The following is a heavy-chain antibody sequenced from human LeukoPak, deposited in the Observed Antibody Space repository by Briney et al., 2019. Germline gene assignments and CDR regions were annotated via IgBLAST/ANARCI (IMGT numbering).Heavy chain of an antibody. CDR2: IYYSGST. Sequence: SSETLSLTCTVSGGSVSSGNYYWSWIRQPPGKGLDWIGDIYYSGSTNYNPSLKSRVTISVDTSKNQFSLKLTSVTAADTAVYYCASARKGGDDHFDYWGQGTLVTVSS. D-gene: IGHD2-21*01. CDR1: GGSVSSGNYY. CDR3: ASARKGGDDHFDY. V-gene: IGHV4-61*01. J-gene: IGHJ4*02.